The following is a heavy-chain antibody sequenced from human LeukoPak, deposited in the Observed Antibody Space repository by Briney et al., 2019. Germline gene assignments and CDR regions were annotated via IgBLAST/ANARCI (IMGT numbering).Heavy chain of an antibody. CDR3: ARPRYGAGSLDS. Sequence: PSETLSLTCAVYGGSFSGHYWTWIRQPPGKGLEWIGEINHSGSTTYNPSLNSRVTISVDTSKNQFSLRLSSVTAADTAVYYCARPRYGAGSLDSWGQGTLVTVSS. D-gene: IGHD3-10*01. CDR1: GGSFSGHY. J-gene: IGHJ4*02. CDR2: INHSGST. V-gene: IGHV4-34*01.